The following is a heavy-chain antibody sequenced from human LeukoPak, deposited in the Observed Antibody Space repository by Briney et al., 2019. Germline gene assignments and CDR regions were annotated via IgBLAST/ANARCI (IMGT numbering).Heavy chain of an antibody. D-gene: IGHD3-22*01. Sequence: GASVKVSCKASGYTFTSYYMHWVRQAPGQGLEWMGIINPSGGSTSYAQKFQGWVTMTRDTSISTAYMELSRLRSDDTAVYYCARDREYYDSSGYYLDGMDVWGQGTTVTVSS. CDR2: INPSGGST. CDR3: ARDREYYDSSGYYLDGMDV. J-gene: IGHJ6*02. CDR1: GYTFTSYY. V-gene: IGHV1-46*01.